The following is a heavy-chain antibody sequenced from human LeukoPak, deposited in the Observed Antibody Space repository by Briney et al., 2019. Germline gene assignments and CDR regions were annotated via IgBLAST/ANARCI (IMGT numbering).Heavy chain of an antibody. V-gene: IGHV4-59*13. Sequence: PSETLSLTCTVSGGSISSYYWSWIRQPPGKGLEWIGYMYYSGSTNYNPSLKSRVTMSVDTFKNHFSLKLTSVTAADTAVYYCARDIGGRYSWYYFDYWGQGTLVTVSS. CDR3: ARDIGGRYSWYYFDY. D-gene: IGHD2-8*01. J-gene: IGHJ4*02. CDR1: GGSISSYY. CDR2: MYYSGST.